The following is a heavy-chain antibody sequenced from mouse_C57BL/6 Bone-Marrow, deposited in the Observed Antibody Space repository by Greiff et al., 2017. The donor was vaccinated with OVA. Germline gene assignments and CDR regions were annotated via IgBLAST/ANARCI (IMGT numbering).Heavy chain of an antibody. CDR1: GFTFSSYA. V-gene: IGHV5-4*01. Sequence: EVMLVESGGGLVKPGGSLKLSCAASGFTFSSYAMSWVRQTPEKRLEWVATISDGGSYNYYPENVKGRFTISRDNAKNNLYLQMRHLKSEDTAMYYCARDGYYGADWGQGTLVTVSA. CDR3: ARDGYYGAD. J-gene: IGHJ3*01. CDR2: ISDGGSYN. D-gene: IGHD2-3*01.